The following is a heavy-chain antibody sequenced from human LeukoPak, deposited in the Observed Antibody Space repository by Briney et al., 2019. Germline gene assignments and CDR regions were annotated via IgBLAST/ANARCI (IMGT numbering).Heavy chain of an antibody. Sequence: ASVKVSCKVSGYTFTDYCMHWVQQAPGKGLEWMGLVDPEDGETIYAEKFQGRVTITADTSTDTAYMELSSLRSEDTAVYYCATPSYGKNWYFDLWGRGTLVTVSS. CDR1: GYTFTDYC. D-gene: IGHD5-18*01. J-gene: IGHJ2*01. CDR3: ATPSYGKNWYFDL. V-gene: IGHV1-69-2*01. CDR2: VDPEDGET.